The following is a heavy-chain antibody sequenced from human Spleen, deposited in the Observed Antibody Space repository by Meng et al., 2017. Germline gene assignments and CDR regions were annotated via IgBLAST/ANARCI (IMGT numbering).Heavy chain of an antibody. CDR1: GFTFSNAY. D-gene: IGHD5-12*01. CDR2: IQSKPDGETI. CDR3: SGHIDY. Sequence: GESLKISCEGSGFTFSNAYMTWVRQVPGKGLEWVGRIQSKPDGETIDYAAPVKGRFTSSSDDSKNTVYLQMNSQKSEDTAVYYCSGHIDYWGQGTLVTVSS. V-gene: IGHV3-15*01. J-gene: IGHJ4*02.